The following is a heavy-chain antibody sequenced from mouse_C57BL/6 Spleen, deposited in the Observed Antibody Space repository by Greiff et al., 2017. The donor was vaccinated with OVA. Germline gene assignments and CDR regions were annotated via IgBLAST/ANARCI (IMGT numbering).Heavy chain of an antibody. Sequence: DVMLVESGGGLVKPGGSLKLSCAASGFTFSDYGMHWVRQAPEKGLEWVAYISSGSSTIYYADTVKGRFTISRDNAKNTLFLQMTSLRSEVTAMYYCARSGQLRPPFDYWGQGTTLTVSS. CDR3: ARSGQLRPPFDY. J-gene: IGHJ2*01. V-gene: IGHV5-17*01. CDR1: GFTFSDYG. CDR2: ISSGSSTI. D-gene: IGHD3-2*02.